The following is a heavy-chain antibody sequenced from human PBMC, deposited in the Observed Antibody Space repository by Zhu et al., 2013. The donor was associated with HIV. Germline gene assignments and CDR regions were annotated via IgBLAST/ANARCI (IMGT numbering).Heavy chain of an antibody. CDR2: IYSSGGM. V-gene: IGHV4-30-4*01. J-gene: IGHJ6*03. CDR3: ARQVVLHYYYYYMDV. Sequence: QVQLQESGPGLVKPSQTLSLTCTVSGGSMNSDDYYWTWIRQPPGKGLEWIGNIYSSGGMHYNPSLTSRVTISVDTSKNQFSLRLTSVTAADMAVYYCARQVVLHYYYYYMDVWGKGTTVTVSS. D-gene: IGHD6-25*01. CDR1: GGSMNSDDYY.